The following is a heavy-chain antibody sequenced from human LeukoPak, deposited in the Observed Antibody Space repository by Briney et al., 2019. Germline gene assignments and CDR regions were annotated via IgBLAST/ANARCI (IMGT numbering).Heavy chain of an antibody. Sequence: PSETLSLTCAIYDGSFSGYYWSWIRQPPGKGLEWIGGISHSGSTNYNPSLESRVTISLDTSKTHSSLRLTSVTAADTAVYYCAGGSTGVANGFRGQGSLVTVSP. CDR2: ISHSGST. CDR1: DGSFSGYY. J-gene: IGHJ4*03. V-gene: IGHV4-34*01. CDR3: AGGSTGVANGF. D-gene: IGHD7-27*01.